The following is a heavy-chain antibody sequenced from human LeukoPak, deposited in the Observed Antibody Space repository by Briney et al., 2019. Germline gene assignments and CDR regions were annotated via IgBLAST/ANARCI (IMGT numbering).Heavy chain of an antibody. CDR2: IWYDGSNK. V-gene: IGHV3-33*01. J-gene: IGHJ3*02. Sequence: GGSLRLSCAASGFTFSSYGMHWVRQAPGKGLEWVAVIWYDGSNKYYADSVKGRFTISRDNSKNTLYLQMNSLRAEDTAVYYCARDQRYYDFWSGYYRTDAFDIWGQGTMVTVSS. CDR1: GFTFSSYG. CDR3: ARDQRYYDFWSGYYRTDAFDI. D-gene: IGHD3-3*01.